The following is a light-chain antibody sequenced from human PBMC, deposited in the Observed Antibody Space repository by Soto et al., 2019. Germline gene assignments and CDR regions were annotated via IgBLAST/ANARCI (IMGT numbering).Light chain of an antibody. CDR3: QTWGTDIHVV. CDR1: SGHSSYA. CDR2: LNSDGSH. V-gene: IGLV4-69*01. J-gene: IGLJ2*01. Sequence: QSVLTQSPSASASLGASVKLTCTLSSGHSSYAIAWHQQQPEKGPRYLMRLNSDGSHSKGDGIPDRFSGSSSGAERYLTISSLQSEDEADYYCQTWGTDIHVVFGGGTKVTVL.